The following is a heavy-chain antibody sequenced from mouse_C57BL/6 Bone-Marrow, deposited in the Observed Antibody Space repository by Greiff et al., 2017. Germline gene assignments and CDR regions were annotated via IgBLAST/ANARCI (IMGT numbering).Heavy chain of an antibody. CDR2: ISSGSSTI. Sequence: EVKLMESGGGLVKPGGSLKLSCAASGFTFSDYGMNWVRQAPEKGLEWVAYISSGSSTIYYADTVKGRFTISRDNAKNTLFLQMTSLRSEDTAMYYCARPYYDYDGSMDDWGQGTSVTVSS. CDR1: GFTFSDYG. V-gene: IGHV5-17*01. D-gene: IGHD2-4*01. J-gene: IGHJ4*01. CDR3: ARPYYDYDGSMDD.